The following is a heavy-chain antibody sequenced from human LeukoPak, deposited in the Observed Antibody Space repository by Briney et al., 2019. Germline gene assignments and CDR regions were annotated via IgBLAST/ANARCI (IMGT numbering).Heavy chain of an antibody. CDR2: MYYSGST. CDR1: GGSISSSSHY. CDR3: ARGYSSSWRPYYYYYMGV. J-gene: IGHJ6*03. V-gene: IGHV4-39*01. D-gene: IGHD6-13*01. Sequence: SETLSLTCTVSGGSISSSSHYWGWIRQPPGKGLEWIGSMYYSGSTYYNPSLKSRVTISVDTSKNQFSLRLSSVTAADTAVYYCARGYSSSWRPYYYYYMGVWGKGTTVTISS.